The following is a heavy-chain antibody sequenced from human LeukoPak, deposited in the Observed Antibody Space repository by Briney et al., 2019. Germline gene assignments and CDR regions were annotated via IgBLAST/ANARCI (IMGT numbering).Heavy chain of an antibody. V-gene: IGHV4-31*03. CDR2: IYYSGST. D-gene: IGHD1-7*01. CDR1: GGSISSGGYY. CDR3: ATTTGTTGFDY. Sequence: SETLSLTCTVSGGSISSGGYYWSWIRQHPGRGLEWIGYIYYSGSTYYNPSLKSRVTISVDTSKNQFSLKLSSVTAADTAVYYCATTTGTTGFDYWGQGTLVTVSS. J-gene: IGHJ4*02.